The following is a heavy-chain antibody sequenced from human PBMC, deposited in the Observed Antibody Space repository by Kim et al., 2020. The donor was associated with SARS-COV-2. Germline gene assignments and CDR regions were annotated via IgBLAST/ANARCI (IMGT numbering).Heavy chain of an antibody. Sequence: SETLSLTCTVSGGSISSSSYYWGWIRQPPGKGLEWIGSIYYSGSTYYNPSLKSRVTISVDTSKNQFSLKLSSVTAADTAVYYCARLSLRADPHETWGQGT. CDR2: IYYSGST. J-gene: IGHJ5*02. CDR3: ARLSLRADPHET. CDR1: GGSISSSSYY. V-gene: IGHV4-39*01. D-gene: IGHD2-15*01.